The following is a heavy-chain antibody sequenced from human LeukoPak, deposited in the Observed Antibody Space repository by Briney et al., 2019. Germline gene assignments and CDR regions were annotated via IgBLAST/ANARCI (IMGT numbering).Heavy chain of an antibody. J-gene: IGHJ3*02. CDR2: IYPGDSDT. V-gene: IGHV5-51*01. Sequence: GESLKISCKGSGYSLTNYWIGWVRQMPGKGLEWMGIIYPGDSDTRYSPSFQGQVTISADKSIRTAYLQWSSLKASDTAMYYCARSITSRDAFDIWGQGTMVTVSS. CDR1: GYSLTNYW. CDR3: ARSITSRDAFDI. D-gene: IGHD3-10*01.